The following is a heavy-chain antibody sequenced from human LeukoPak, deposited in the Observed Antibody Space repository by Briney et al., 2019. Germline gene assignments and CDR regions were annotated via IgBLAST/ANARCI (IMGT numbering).Heavy chain of an antibody. CDR1: GFTFSSYS. D-gene: IGHD1-1*01. CDR2: ISSGSSYI. J-gene: IGHJ5*02. Sequence: PGGSLRLTCAASGFTFSSYSMNWVRQAPGKGLEWVSSISSGSSYIYYADSVKGRFTISRDNAKNSLYLQMNSLRAEDTAVYYCARYRNWNDDAWGQGTLVTVSS. V-gene: IGHV3-21*01. CDR3: ARYRNWNDDA.